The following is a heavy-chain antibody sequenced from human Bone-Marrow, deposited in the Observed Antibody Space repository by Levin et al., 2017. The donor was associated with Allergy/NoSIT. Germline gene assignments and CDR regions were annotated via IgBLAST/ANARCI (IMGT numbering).Heavy chain of an antibody. J-gene: IGHJ3*02. CDR1: GFNFSDYA. D-gene: IGHD3-10*01. V-gene: IGHV3-30*18. Sequence: GGSLRLSCAASGFNFSDYAMHWVRQIPAKGLEWVAFISYDGSITDYADSVKGRFAISRDPSTNTLYLQMNTLRPGDTGVYYCAKERHNSGSTDAFDIWGHGSAATVSS. CDR2: ISYDGSIT. CDR3: AKERHNSGSTDAFDI.